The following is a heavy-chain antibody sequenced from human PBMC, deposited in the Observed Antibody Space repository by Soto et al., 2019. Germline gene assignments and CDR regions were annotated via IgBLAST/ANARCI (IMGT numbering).Heavy chain of an antibody. CDR1: GGTFSSYX. CDR3: ARGWMQQLVGNWFDP. V-gene: IGHV1-69*01. Sequence: QVQLVQSGAEVKKPGSSVKVSCKASGGTFSSYXIXXVRXXXGXXXXXMGGIIPIFGTANYAQKFQGRVTITADESTSTAYMELSSLRSEDTAVYYCARGWMQQLVGNWFDPWGQGTLVTVSS. CDR2: IIPIFGTA. D-gene: IGHD6-13*01. J-gene: IGHJ5*02.